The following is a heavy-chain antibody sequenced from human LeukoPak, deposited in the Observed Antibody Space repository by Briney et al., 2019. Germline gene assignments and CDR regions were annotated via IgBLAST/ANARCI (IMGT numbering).Heavy chain of an antibody. CDR1: GGTFSSYA. Sequence: ASVKVSCKASGGTFSSYAISWVRQAPGQGLEWMGRIIPILGIANYAQKFQGRVTITADKSTSTAYMELSSLSSEDTAVYYCASTAYYYDSSGYDIDYWGQGTLVTVSS. J-gene: IGHJ4*02. CDR2: IIPILGIA. CDR3: ASTAYYYDSSGYDIDY. D-gene: IGHD3-22*01. V-gene: IGHV1-69*04.